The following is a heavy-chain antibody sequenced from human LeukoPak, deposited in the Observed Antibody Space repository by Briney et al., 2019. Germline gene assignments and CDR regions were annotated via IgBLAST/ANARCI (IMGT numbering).Heavy chain of an antibody. CDR3: ARGHRMTTVTTTRHFDY. Sequence: ASVKVSCKASGYTFTGYYMHWVRQAPGQGLEWMGWINPNSGNTGYAQKFQGRVTMTRNTSISTAYMELSSLRSEDTAVYYCARGHRMTTVTTTRHFDYWGQGTLVTVSS. J-gene: IGHJ4*02. D-gene: IGHD4-17*01. CDR2: INPNSGNT. V-gene: IGHV1-8*02. CDR1: GYTFTGYY.